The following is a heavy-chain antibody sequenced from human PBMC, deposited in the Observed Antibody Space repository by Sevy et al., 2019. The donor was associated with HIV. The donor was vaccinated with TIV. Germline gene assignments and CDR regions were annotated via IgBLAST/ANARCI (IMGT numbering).Heavy chain of an antibody. CDR2: ISGSGGST. Sequence: GGSLRLSCAASGFTFSSYVMSWVRQAPGKGLEWVSAISGSGGSTYYADSVKGRFTISRDNSKNTLYLQMNSLRAEDTAVYYCAKAHDYVWGSYRPFDYWGQGTLVTVSS. V-gene: IGHV3-23*01. CDR3: AKAHDYVWGSYRPFDY. J-gene: IGHJ4*02. CDR1: GFTFSSYV. D-gene: IGHD3-16*02.